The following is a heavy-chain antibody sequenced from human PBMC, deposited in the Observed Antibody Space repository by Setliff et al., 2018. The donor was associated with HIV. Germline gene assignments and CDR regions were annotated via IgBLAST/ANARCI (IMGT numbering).Heavy chain of an antibody. D-gene: IGHD3-10*01. Sequence: SETLSLTCTVSGGSITSSSSYWGWIRQPPGKGLEWIGSMFYSGSTSYNPSLKSRVTISVDTSKKQLSLKLSSVTAADTAVYYCARQYYGSGNYYDYMDDWGKGTTVTVSS. V-gene: IGHV4-39*01. CDR3: ARQYYGSGNYYDYMDD. CDR1: GGSITSSSSY. CDR2: MFYSGST. J-gene: IGHJ6*03.